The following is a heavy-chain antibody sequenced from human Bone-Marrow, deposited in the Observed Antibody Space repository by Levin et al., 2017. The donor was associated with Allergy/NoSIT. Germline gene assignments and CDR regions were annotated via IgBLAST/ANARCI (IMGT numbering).Heavy chain of an antibody. J-gene: IGHJ6*02. Sequence: SETLSLTCTVSGASISSAGYSWSWIRQSPGKGLEWIGYIYPSGRTYYNPSLRSRVMISIEKSRNQFSLRLNSVTAADTAVYFCARDPRDYGMDFWGQGTTVIVSS. CDR2: IYPSGRT. V-gene: IGHV4-30-2*06. CDR3: ARDPRDYGMDF. CDR1: GASISSAGYS.